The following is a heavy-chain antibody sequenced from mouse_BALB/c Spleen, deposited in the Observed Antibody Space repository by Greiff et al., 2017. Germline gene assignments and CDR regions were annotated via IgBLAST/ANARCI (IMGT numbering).Heavy chain of an antibody. Sequence: QVQLKESGPELVKPGASVRISCKASGYTFTSYYIHWVKQRPGQGLEWIGWIYPGNVNTKYNEKFKGKATLTADTSSSTAYMQLSSLTSEDSAVYFCARVWLLPLYFDVWGAGTTVTVSA. D-gene: IGHD2-3*01. CDR1: GYTFTSYY. J-gene: IGHJ1*01. V-gene: IGHV1S56*01. CDR3: ARVWLLPLYFDV. CDR2: IYPGNVNT.